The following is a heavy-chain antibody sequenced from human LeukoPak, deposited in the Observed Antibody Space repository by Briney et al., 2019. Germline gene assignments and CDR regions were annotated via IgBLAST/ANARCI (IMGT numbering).Heavy chain of an antibody. CDR2: ISWNSGYI. D-gene: IGHD6-13*01. CDR1: GFTFDDYA. V-gene: IGHV3-9*01. Sequence: LRLSCAASGFTFDDYAMHWVRQAPGKGLEWVSGISWNSGYIGYADSVKGRFTISRDNAKNSLYLQMNSLRAEDTAVYFCAKDHLRASAGGTGDWGQGTLVTVSS. CDR3: AKDHLRASAGGTGD. J-gene: IGHJ4*02.